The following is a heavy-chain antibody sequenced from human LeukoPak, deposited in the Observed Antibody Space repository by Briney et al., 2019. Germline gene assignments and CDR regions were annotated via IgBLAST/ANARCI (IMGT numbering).Heavy chain of an antibody. CDR1: GFTFSSYS. CDR3: ARADCSSTSCYDYYYYGMDV. V-gene: IGHV3-48*01. CDR2: ISSSSSTI. J-gene: IGHJ6*02. D-gene: IGHD2-2*01. Sequence: GGSLRLSCAASGFTFSSYSMNWVRQAPGKGLDWVSYISSSSSTIYYADSVKGRFTISRDNAKNSLYLQMNSLRAEDTAVYYCARADCSSTSCYDYYYYGMDVWGQGTTVTVSS.